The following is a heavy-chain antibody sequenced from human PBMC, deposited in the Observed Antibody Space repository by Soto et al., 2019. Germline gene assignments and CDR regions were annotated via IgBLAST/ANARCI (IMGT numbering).Heavy chain of an antibody. Sequence: PSETLSLTCTVSGGSISSGGYYWSLIRQHPGKGLEWIGYIYYSGSTYYNPSLKSRVTISVDTSKNQFSLKLSSVTAADTAVYYCARENEYVDWFQGAFDIWGQGTMVTVSS. CDR2: IYYSGST. D-gene: IGHD3-9*01. CDR3: ARENEYVDWFQGAFDI. J-gene: IGHJ3*02. CDR1: GGSISSGGYY. V-gene: IGHV4-31*03.